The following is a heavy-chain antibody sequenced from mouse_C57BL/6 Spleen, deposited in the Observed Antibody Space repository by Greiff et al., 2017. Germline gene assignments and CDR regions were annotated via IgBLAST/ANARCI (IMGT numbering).Heavy chain of an antibody. CDR2: ISYDGSN. J-gene: IGHJ4*01. CDR3: AREDGSSPYYYAVDY. V-gene: IGHV3-6*01. CDR1: GYSITSGYY. Sequence: DVKLQESGPGLVKPSQSLSLTCSVTGYSITSGYYWNWIRQFPGNKLEWMGYISYDGSNNYNPSLKNRISITRDTSKNQFFLKLNSVTTEDTATYYCAREDGSSPYYYAVDYWGQGTSVTVSS. D-gene: IGHD1-1*01.